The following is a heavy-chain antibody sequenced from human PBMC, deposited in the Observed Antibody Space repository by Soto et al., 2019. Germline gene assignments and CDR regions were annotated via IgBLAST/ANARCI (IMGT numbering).Heavy chain of an antibody. V-gene: IGHV1-3*04. CDR1: GYNFTLYT. J-gene: IGHJ4*02. CDR2: INTCNGNT. CDR3: AKLGGGYIFGPYLDY. D-gene: IGHD3-16*01. Sequence: GASVKVSCKTSGYNFTLYTIHWVRQAPGQRLEWMGWINTCNGNTKYSQRFQVRVTMSRDTSASTAYTELISLTSEDPAVYYYAKLGGGYIFGPYLDYWGQGTLVTVSS.